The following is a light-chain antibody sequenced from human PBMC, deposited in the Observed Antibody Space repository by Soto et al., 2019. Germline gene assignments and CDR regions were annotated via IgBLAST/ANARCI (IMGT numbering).Light chain of an antibody. J-gene: IGKJ1*01. Sequence: EIVLTQSPGTLSLSPGERATLSCRASQSVSSSYLAWYQQKPGQAPRLLIYGASSRATAIPDRFSGSGSGPDWTLAIRRLEPEEFVMYYCQQLRTVGEGTKVDSK. CDR1: QSVSSSY. V-gene: IGKV3-20*01. CDR2: GAS. CDR3: QQLRT.